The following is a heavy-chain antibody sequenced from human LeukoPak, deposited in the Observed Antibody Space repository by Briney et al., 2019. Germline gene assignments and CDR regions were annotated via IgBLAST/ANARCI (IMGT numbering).Heavy chain of an antibody. D-gene: IGHD2-8*01. CDR3: ARGHVGSYAYYYYYGMDV. CDR1: GGSFSGYY. V-gene: IGHV4-34*01. CDR2: INHSGST. Sequence: SETLSLTCAVYGGSFSGYYWSWIRQPPKKGLEWIGEINHSGSTNYNPSLKNRVTISVDTSKNQFSLKVRSVTAADTAVYYCARGHVGSYAYYYYYGMDVWGQGTTVTVSS. J-gene: IGHJ6*02.